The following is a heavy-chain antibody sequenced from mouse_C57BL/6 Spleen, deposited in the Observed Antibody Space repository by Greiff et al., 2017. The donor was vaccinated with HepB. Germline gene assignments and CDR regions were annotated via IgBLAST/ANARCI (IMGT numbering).Heavy chain of an antibody. CDR3: ARYNLYDYGDY. J-gene: IGHJ2*01. CDR1: GFTFTDYY. CDR2: IRNKANGYTT. V-gene: IGHV7-3*01. Sequence: EVMLVESGGGLVQPGGSLSLSCAASGFTFTDYYMSWVRQPPGKALEWLGFIRNKANGYTTEYSASVKGRFTISRDNSQLILYLPMNARRAEDSATYYCARYNLYDYGDYWGQGTTLTVSS. D-gene: IGHD2-4*01.